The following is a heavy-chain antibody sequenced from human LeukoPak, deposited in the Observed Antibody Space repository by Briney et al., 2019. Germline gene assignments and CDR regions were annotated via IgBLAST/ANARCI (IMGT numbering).Heavy chain of an antibody. V-gene: IGHV1-69*05. D-gene: IGHD2-15*01. CDR2: IIPIFGTA. CDR3: ARNEEWWSPFDY. J-gene: IGHJ4*02. CDR1: GGTFSSYA. Sequence: SVKVSCKASGGTFSSYAISWVRQAPGQGREWMGRIIPIFGTANYAQKFQGRVTITTDESTSTAYMELSSLRSEDTAVYYCARNEEWWSPFDYWGQGTLVTVSS.